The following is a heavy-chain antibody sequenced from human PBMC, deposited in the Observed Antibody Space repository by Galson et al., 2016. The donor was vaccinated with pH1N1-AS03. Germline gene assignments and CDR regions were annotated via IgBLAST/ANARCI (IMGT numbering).Heavy chain of an antibody. J-gene: IGHJ4*02. D-gene: IGHD2-8*01. CDR3: ARQNGHRLLWDY. V-gene: IGHV4-59*08. Sequence: ETLSLTCSVSSGSISGYYWSWIRQPPGKGLEWIGSIYYTGMTNYNPSLKSRVTISVDTSKNQFSLKLSSVTAADTAIYYCARQNGHRLLWDYWGQGTLVTVSS. CDR1: SGSISGYY. CDR2: IYYTGMT.